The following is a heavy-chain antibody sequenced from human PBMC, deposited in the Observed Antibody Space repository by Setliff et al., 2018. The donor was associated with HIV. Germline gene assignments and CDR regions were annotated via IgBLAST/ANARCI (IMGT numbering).Heavy chain of an antibody. Sequence: SETLSLTCAVYGGSFSGYYWSWIRQPPGKGLEWIGEINHDRTTNYNSSLKSRVTISVGTSKNQFSLTLNSVTAADTAVYYCARGSRQLTIFGVVFKTNYYFMDVWGKGTAVTVSS. CDR2: INHDRTT. V-gene: IGHV4-34*01. CDR3: ARGSRQLTIFGVVFKTNYYFMDV. J-gene: IGHJ6*03. CDR1: GGSFSGYY. D-gene: IGHD3-3*01.